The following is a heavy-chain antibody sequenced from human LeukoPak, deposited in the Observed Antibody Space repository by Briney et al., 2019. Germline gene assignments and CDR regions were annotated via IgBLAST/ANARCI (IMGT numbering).Heavy chain of an antibody. Sequence: GGSLRLSCAASGFTFSSYVMSWVRQAPGKGLEWVANIKQDGSEKYYVDSVKGRFTISRDNAKNSLYLQMNSLRAEDTAVYYCARGRGLGYYYYMDVWGKGTTVTVSS. V-gene: IGHV3-7*04. CDR1: GFTFSSYV. J-gene: IGHJ6*03. D-gene: IGHD7-27*01. CDR3: ARGRGLGYYYYMDV. CDR2: IKQDGSEK.